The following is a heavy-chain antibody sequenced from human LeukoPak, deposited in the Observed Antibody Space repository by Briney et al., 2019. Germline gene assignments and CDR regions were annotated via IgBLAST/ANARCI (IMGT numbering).Heavy chain of an antibody. CDR3: ARGVRSGRYFDWLLSGLDY. J-gene: IGHJ4*02. CDR1: GFTFSSYG. CDR2: IRCDGSNK. D-gene: IGHD3-9*01. V-gene: IGHV3-30*02. Sequence: GGSLRLSCAASGFTFSSYGMHWVRQAPGKGLEWVAFIRCDGSNKYYADSVKGRFTICRDNSKNTLYLQMNSLRAEDTAVYYCARGVRSGRYFDWLLSGLDYWGQGTLVTVSS.